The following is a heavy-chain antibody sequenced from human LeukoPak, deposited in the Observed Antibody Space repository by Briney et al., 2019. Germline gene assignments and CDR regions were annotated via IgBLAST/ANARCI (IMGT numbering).Heavy chain of an antibody. Sequence: GASVKVSCKASEYTFTDYYIHWVRQAPGQGLEWMGWINPNSGGTNYAQKFQGRVTMTRDTSISTAYMELSRLRSDDTAVYYCARGPMDRSGYYYYYGMDVWGQGTTVTVSS. CDR1: EYTFTDYY. J-gene: IGHJ6*02. CDR2: INPNSGGT. V-gene: IGHV1-2*02. CDR3: ARGPMDRSGYYYYYGMDV. D-gene: IGHD2-15*01.